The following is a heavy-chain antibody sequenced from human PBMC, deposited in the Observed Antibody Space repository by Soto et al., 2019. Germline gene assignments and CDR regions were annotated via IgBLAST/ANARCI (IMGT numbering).Heavy chain of an antibody. CDR1: GGSISSSSYY. Sequence: SETLSLTCTVSGGSISSSSYYWGWIRQPPGKGLEWIGSIYHSGSTYYNPSLKSRVTISVDTSKNQFSLKLSSVTAADTAVYYCARRGFMATILGGSFDIWGQGTMVTVSS. V-gene: IGHV4-39*01. CDR2: IYHSGST. J-gene: IGHJ3*02. CDR3: ARRGFMATILGGSFDI. D-gene: IGHD5-12*01.